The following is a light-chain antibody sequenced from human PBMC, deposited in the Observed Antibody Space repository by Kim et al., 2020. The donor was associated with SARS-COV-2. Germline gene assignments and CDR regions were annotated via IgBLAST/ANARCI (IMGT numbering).Light chain of an antibody. CDR2: AAS. V-gene: IGKV1-39*01. Sequence: TVGDRVTITCRASQSSSSYVNWYQQEPGKAPKLLIYAASSLQSGVPSRFSGSGSGTEFTLTISSLQPEEFATYYCQQSYSTLTWTFGQGTKVDIK. J-gene: IGKJ1*01. CDR3: QQSYSTLTWT. CDR1: QSSSSY.